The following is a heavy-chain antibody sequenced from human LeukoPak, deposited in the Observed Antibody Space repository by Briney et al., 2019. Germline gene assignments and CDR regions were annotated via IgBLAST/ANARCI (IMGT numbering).Heavy chain of an antibody. CDR3: ARGYCSGGSCYSYYYYNYMDV. Sequence: SETLSLTCIVSGGSISSSNYYWGWIRQSPGKGLEWIGSIYSRGSTYYNPSLKSRVTISVDTSKNQFSLKLSSVTAADTAVYYCARGYCSGGSCYSYYYYNYMDVWGKGTTVTVSS. D-gene: IGHD2-15*01. V-gene: IGHV4-39*07. CDR2: IYSRGST. CDR1: GGSISSSNYY. J-gene: IGHJ6*03.